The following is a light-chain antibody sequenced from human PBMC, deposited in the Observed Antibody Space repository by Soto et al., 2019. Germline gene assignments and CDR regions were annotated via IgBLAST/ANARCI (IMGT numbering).Light chain of an antibody. V-gene: IGLV1-44*01. CDR3: AAWDDSLRGCV. Sequence: QSVLTQPPSASGTPGQRVTMSCSGATSNIGANPVNWYRQLPGTAPKLLIYTNDQRPSGVPDRFSGSKSGTSASLAISGLQSEDEADYYCAAWDDSLRGCVFGGGTQLTVL. J-gene: IGLJ3*02. CDR2: TND. CDR1: TSNIGANP.